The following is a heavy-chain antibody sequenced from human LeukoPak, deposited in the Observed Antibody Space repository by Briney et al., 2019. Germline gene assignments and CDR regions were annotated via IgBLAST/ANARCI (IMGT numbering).Heavy chain of an antibody. V-gene: IGHV3-23*01. J-gene: IGHJ3*02. Sequence: GGSLRLSCAASGFTFSTYVMNWVRRAPGKGLEWVSTISGSGGNTYYADSVKGRFTISRDNSKNTLYLQMNSLRAEDTAVYYCAKDHVVVTARGAFDIWGQGTMVTVSS. CDR3: AKDHVVVTARGAFDI. CDR2: ISGSGGNT. D-gene: IGHD2-21*02. CDR1: GFTFSTYV.